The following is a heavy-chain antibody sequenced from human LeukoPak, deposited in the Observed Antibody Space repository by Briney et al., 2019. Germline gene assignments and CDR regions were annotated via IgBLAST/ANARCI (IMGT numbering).Heavy chain of an antibody. Sequence: SETLSLTCTFSGGSISSYYWNWIRQPAGKGLEWIGRIYNSGTTTYNPSLKSRVTMSLYTSKNQFSLNLSCVTAADTDIYYCATEMATPYFDYWGQGTLVTVSS. J-gene: IGHJ4*02. CDR1: GGSISSYY. CDR2: IYNSGTT. V-gene: IGHV4-4*07. D-gene: IGHD5-24*01. CDR3: ATEMATPYFDY.